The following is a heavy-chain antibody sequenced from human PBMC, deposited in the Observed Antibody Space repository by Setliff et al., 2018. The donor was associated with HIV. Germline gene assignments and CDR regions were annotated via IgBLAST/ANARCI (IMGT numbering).Heavy chain of an antibody. V-gene: IGHV4-39*01. CDR2: IYYSGNT. D-gene: IGHD3-9*01. J-gene: IGHJ3*02. CDR1: DGSISSSFYY. CDR3: ARRESYYDILNGRAFDSFDI. Sequence: PSETLSLTCNVSDGSISSSFYYWAWIRQPPGKGLEWIGTIYYSGNTYYNPSLKSRVTISVDTSKNQFSLKLSSVTAADTAVYYCARRESYYDILNGRAFDSFDIWGQGTMVTVSS.